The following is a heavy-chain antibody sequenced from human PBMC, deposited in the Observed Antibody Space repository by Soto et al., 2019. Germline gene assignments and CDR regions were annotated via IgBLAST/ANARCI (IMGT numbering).Heavy chain of an antibody. Sequence: PGGSLRLSCAASGFTFSSYWMHWVRQAPGKGLVWVSRINSDGSSTSYADSAKGRFTISRDNAKNTLYLQMNSLRAEDTAVYYCARGPYYDILTALPEEPLDYYYYYMDVWGKGTTVTVSS. CDR2: INSDGSST. CDR3: ARGPYYDILTALPEEPLDYYYYYMDV. CDR1: GFTFSSYW. D-gene: IGHD3-9*01. V-gene: IGHV3-74*01. J-gene: IGHJ6*03.